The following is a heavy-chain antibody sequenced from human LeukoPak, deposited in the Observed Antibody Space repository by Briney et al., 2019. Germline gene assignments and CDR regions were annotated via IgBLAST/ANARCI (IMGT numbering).Heavy chain of an antibody. J-gene: IGHJ6*03. CDR3: ASMVRGVIRPDYYYYMDV. CDR2: IYYSGTT. V-gene: IGHV4-59*01. Sequence: SETLSLTCTVSGGSISSYYWSWIRQPPGKGLDCIGYIYYSGTTNYNPSLKSRVTISLDTSKNQFSLKLTSVTAADTAVYYCASMVRGVIRPDYYYYMDVWGKGTTVTISS. CDR1: GGSISSYY. D-gene: IGHD3-10*01.